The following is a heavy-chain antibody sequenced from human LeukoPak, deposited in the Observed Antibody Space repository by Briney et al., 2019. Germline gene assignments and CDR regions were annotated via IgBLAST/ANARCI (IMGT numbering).Heavy chain of an antibody. Sequence: GGSLRLSCAASGFTFSSYGMHWVRQAPGKGLEWVAFIRYNGSNKYYADSVKGRFTISRDNSKNTLYLQMNSLRAEDTAVYYCSSSGWLYYYMDVWGKGTTVTVSS. D-gene: IGHD6-19*01. V-gene: IGHV3-30*02. CDR3: SSSGWLYYYMDV. CDR1: GFTFSSYG. J-gene: IGHJ6*03. CDR2: IRYNGSNK.